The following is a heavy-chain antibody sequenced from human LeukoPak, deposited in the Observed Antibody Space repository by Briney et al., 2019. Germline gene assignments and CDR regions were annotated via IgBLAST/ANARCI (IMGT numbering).Heavy chain of an antibody. CDR1: GGSFSGYY. V-gene: IGHV4-34*01. J-gene: IGHJ6*02. D-gene: IGHD3-10*01. Sequence: PSETLSLTCAVYGGSFSGYYWSWIRQPPGQGLEWVGEINHSGSTNYNPSLKSRVTISVDTSKNQCSLKLSSVTAADTAVYYCARHLMVRGVISSSAYYYGMDVWGQGTTVTVSS. CDR2: INHSGST. CDR3: ARHLMVRGVISSSAYYYGMDV.